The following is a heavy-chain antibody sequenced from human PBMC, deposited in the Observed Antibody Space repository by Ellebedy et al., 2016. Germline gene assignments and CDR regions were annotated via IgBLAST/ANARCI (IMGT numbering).Heavy chain of an antibody. D-gene: IGHD6-6*01. CDR3: ARSLPRGTLRQLGSDHGMDV. J-gene: IGHJ6*02. CDR1: GGTLSSYV. Sequence: SVKVSCXASGGTLSSYVVSWVRQAPGQGLEWMGGIIGIFDTVNYAQKFQGRVTFTVDESTKTAYMELSGLRSEDTAVYYCARSLPRGTLRQLGSDHGMDVWGRGTTVTVSS. V-gene: IGHV1-69*13. CDR2: IIGIFDTV.